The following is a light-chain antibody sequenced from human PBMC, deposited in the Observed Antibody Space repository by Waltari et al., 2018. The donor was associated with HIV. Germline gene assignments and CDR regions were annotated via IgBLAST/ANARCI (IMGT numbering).Light chain of an antibody. CDR3: TSYTTSSTRV. CDR2: EVT. J-gene: IGLJ3*02. V-gene: IGLV2-14*01. CDR1: STDIGGYNY. Sequence: QSALTQPASVSGSPGQSITISCSGTSTDIGGYNYVSWYQHHPGKAPKPIIYEVTNRPSGVSNRFSASKSGNTASLTISGLQAEDEADYYCTSYTTSSTRVFGGGTKLTVL.